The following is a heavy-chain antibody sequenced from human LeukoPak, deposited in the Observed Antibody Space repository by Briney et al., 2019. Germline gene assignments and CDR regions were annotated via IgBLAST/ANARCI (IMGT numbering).Heavy chain of an antibody. V-gene: IGHV4-34*01. D-gene: IGHD6-13*01. J-gene: IGHJ4*02. CDR1: SESFSGYF. CDR3: ARGGGSSWYVEDY. Sequence: SETLSLTCAIYSESFSGYFWSWIRQPPGKGLEWIGSIYYSGSTYYNPSLKSRVTISVDTSKNQFSLKLSSVTAADTAVYYCARGGGSSWYVEDYWGQGTLVTVSS. CDR2: IYYSGST.